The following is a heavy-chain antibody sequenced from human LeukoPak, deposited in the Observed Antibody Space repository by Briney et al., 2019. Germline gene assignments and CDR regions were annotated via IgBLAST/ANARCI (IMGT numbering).Heavy chain of an antibody. Sequence: GASVKVSCKASGYTFTSYYLYWVRQAPGQGLEWMGVINPSGGSTTSAQKFQGRVTMTRDTSTSTVYMELRSLRSEDTAVYYCARVAPGVVPAAMPDYWGQGTLVTVSS. D-gene: IGHD2-2*01. CDR2: INPSGGST. CDR3: ARVAPGVVPAAMPDY. V-gene: IGHV1-46*01. CDR1: GYTFTSYY. J-gene: IGHJ4*02.